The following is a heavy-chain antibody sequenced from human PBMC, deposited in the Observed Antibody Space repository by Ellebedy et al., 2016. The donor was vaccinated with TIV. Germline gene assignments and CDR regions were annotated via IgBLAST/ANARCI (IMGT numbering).Heavy chain of an antibody. CDR2: VSERDGRT. J-gene: IGHJ4*02. CDR1: GFTFSDYV. V-gene: IGHV3-23*01. Sequence: GESLKISCAASGFTFSDYVMAWVRQVPGKGLEWVSAVSERDGRTFYADSVNGRFSISRDNFDNTLFLHMHSLTAGDTAVYYCTKRADNWGFFDYWGQGTPVAVSS. CDR3: TKRADNWGFFDY. D-gene: IGHD1-1*01.